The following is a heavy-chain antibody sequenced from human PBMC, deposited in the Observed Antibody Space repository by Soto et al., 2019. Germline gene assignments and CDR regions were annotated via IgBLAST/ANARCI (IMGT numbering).Heavy chain of an antibody. CDR3: ARFYYGSGSYPS. CDR2: IYYSGST. J-gene: IGHJ5*02. D-gene: IGHD3-10*01. CDR1: GGSISSGGYY. V-gene: IGHV4-31*03. Sequence: QVQLQESGPGLVKPSQTLSLTCTVSGGSISSGGYYWSWIRQHPGKGLEWIGYIYYSGSTYYNPSLKSRVTIAVDTSKTQCSLKLSSVTAADTAVYYCARFYYGSGSYPSWGQGTLVTVSS.